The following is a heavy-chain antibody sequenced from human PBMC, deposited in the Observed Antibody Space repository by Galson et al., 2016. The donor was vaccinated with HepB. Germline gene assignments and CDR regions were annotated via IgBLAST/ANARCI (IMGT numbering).Heavy chain of an antibody. CDR2: ISGSGNSI. J-gene: IGHJ4*02. CDR1: GFTFNTYG. CDR3: AKDPNGDYIGAYDS. D-gene: IGHD4-17*01. V-gene: IGHV3-23*01. Sequence: SLRLSCAVSGFTFNTYGMHWVRQAPGKGLEWVSTISGSGNSILYGDSVKGRFTISRDNSKNIVYLQMNSLRAEDTALYYCAKDPNGDYIGAYDSWGQGTLVTVSS.